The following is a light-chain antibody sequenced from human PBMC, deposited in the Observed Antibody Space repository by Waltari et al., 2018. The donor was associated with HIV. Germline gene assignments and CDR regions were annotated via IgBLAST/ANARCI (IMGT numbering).Light chain of an antibody. CDR1: QEISSY. CDR3: QQSYKTPET. CDR2: AAS. Sequence: DIQMTQSPSSLSAFVGDRVIITCRASQEISSYLNWYQQKPGKPPRLLIYAASSLQSGVPSRFSGSGSGTEFTLTINSLQPEDFATYYCQQSYKTPETFGQGTKVETK. J-gene: IGKJ1*01. V-gene: IGKV1-39*01.